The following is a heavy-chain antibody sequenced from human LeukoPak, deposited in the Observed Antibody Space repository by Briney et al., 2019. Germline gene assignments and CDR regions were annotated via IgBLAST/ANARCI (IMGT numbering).Heavy chain of an antibody. J-gene: IGHJ6*02. D-gene: IGHD3-10*01. V-gene: IGHV1-8*01. CDR1: GYTFTSYD. CDR2: MNPNSGNT. Sequence: ASVKVSCKASGYTFTSYDINWVRQATGQGLEWMGWMNPNSGNTGYAQKFQGRVTMTRNTSISTAYMELSSLRSDDTAVYYCARDLRNYGSGSSLGVWGQGTTVTVSS. CDR3: ARDLRNYGSGSSLGV.